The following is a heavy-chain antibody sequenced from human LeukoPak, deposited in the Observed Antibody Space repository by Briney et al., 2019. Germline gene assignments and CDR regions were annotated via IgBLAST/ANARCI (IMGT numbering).Heavy chain of an antibody. CDR2: ISSSSSTI. CDR1: GFTFSSYS. Sequence: GGSLRLPCAASGFTFSSYSMNWVCQAPGKGLEWVSYISSSSSTIYYADSVKGRFTISRDNAKNSLYLQMNSLRAEDTAVYYCARADYGSGSYFDYWGQGTLVTVSS. J-gene: IGHJ4*02. V-gene: IGHV3-48*01. D-gene: IGHD3-10*01. CDR3: ARADYGSGSYFDY.